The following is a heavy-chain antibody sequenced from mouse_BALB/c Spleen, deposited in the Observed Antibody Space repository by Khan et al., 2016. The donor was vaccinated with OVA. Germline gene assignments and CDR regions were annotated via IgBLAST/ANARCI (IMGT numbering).Heavy chain of an antibody. J-gene: IGHJ3*01. Sequence: EVELVESGGGLVQPGGSLRLSCATSGFTFTDYYMNWVRQPPGKALEWLGFIRKKASGYTTEYSPSVKGRFTISRDNSQSILYLQMNTLRAEDSATYYCGRVDYGYGFAYWGQGTLVTVAA. V-gene: IGHV7-3*02. D-gene: IGHD1-2*01. CDR2: IRKKASGYTT. CDR3: GRVDYGYGFAY. CDR1: GFTFTDYY.